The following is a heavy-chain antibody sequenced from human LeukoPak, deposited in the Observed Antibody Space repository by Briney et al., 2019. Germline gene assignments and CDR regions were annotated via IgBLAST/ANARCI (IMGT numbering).Heavy chain of an antibody. V-gene: IGHV3-21*04. Sequence: PGGSLRLSCAASGFTFSSYSMNWVRQAPGKGLEWVSSISSSSSYIYYADSVKGRFTISRDNAKNSLYLQMNSLRAEDTAVYYCAKDSRLLGYYFDYWGQGTLVTVSS. CDR2: ISSSSSYI. J-gene: IGHJ4*02. CDR3: AKDSRLLGYYFDY. CDR1: GFTFSSYS.